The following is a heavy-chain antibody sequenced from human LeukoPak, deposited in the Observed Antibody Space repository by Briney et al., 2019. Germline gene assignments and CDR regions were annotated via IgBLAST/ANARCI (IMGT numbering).Heavy chain of an antibody. D-gene: IGHD3-9*01. Sequence: GGSLRLSCAASGFTFSSYGMSWVRQAPGKGLEWVSAISGSGGSTYYADSVKGRFTISRDNSKNTLYLQMNSLRAEDTAVYYCAKDQADILTGYLAFDYWGQGTLVTVSS. V-gene: IGHV3-23*01. CDR3: AKDQADILTGYLAFDY. CDR1: GFTFSSYG. CDR2: ISGSGGST. J-gene: IGHJ4*02.